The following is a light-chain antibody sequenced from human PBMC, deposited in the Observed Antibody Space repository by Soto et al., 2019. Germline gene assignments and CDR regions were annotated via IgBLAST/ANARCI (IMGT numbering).Light chain of an antibody. CDR1: SSDVGGYTY. J-gene: IGLJ3*02. CDR3: SSYTSSSTGV. V-gene: IGLV2-14*01. CDR2: DVS. Sequence: QSALTQPASVSGSPGQSITISCAGTSSDVGGYTYVSWYQQHPGKAPKLMIFDVSDRPPGVSNRFSGSKSGNTASLTISGLRAEDGVDYNCSSYTSSSTGVFGGGTKVPVL.